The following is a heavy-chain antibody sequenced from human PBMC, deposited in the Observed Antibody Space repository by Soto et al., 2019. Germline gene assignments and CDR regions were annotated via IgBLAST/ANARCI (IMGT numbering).Heavy chain of an antibody. J-gene: IGHJ4*02. Sequence: QVPMVESGGGVVQPGRSLRLSCAASGFIFSNYAMFWVRQAQDRGLEWVAAISYDGSNKHYADSVKGRFTISRDNSNNTLYLQMNSLRVEDTAVYYCARGGYSGVYYIPLDYWGQGSLATVSS. CDR3: ARGGYSGVYYIPLDY. CDR1: GFIFSNYA. V-gene: IGHV3-30-3*01. CDR2: ISYDGSNK. D-gene: IGHD1-26*01.